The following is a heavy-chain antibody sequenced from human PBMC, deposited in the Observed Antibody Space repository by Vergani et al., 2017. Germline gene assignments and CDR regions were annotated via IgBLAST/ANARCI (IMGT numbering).Heavy chain of an antibody. CDR2: ISYDGSNK. CDR3: AKDIGYYGSGSYYPYYYYGMDV. J-gene: IGHJ6*02. CDR1: GFTFSSYG. D-gene: IGHD3-10*01. Sequence: QVQLVESGGGVVQPGRSLRLSCAASGFTFSSYGMHWVRQAPGKGLEWVAVISYDGSNKYYADSVNGRFTISRDNSKNTLYLQMNSLRAEDTAVYYCAKDIGYYGSGSYYPYYYYGMDVWGQGTTVTVSS. V-gene: IGHV3-30*18.